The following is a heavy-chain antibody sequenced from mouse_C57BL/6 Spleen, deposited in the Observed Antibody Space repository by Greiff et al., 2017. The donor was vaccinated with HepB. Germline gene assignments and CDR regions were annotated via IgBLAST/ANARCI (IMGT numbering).Heavy chain of an antibody. CDR1: GFTFSDYY. J-gene: IGHJ2*01. CDR3: ARGYGSSFFDY. Sequence: EVMLVESEGGLVQPGSSMKLSCTASGFTFSDYYMAWVRQVPEKGLEWVANINYDGSSTYYLDSLKSRFIISRDNAKNILYLQMSRLKSEDTATYYCARGYGSSFFDYWGQGTTLTVSS. CDR2: INYDGSST. V-gene: IGHV5-16*01. D-gene: IGHD1-1*01.